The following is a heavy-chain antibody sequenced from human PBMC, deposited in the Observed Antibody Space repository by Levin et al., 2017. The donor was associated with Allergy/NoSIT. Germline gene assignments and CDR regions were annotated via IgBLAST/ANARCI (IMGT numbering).Heavy chain of an antibody. Sequence: ASVKVSCKVSGYTLTELSMHWVRQAPGKGLEWMGGFDPEDGETIYAQKFQGRVTMTEDTSTDTAYMELSSLRSEDTAVYYCATVRYYDSSGYHAPGYFDLWGRGTLVTVSS. J-gene: IGHJ2*01. CDR2: FDPEDGET. V-gene: IGHV1-24*01. D-gene: IGHD3-22*01. CDR1: GYTLTELS. CDR3: ATVRYYDSSGYHAPGYFDL.